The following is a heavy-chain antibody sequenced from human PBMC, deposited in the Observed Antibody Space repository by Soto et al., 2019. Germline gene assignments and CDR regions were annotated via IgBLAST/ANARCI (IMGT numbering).Heavy chain of an antibody. J-gene: IGHJ4*02. V-gene: IGHV3-21*01. CDR3: ARTPRASISYHY. CDR1: GFTLSSYS. D-gene: IGHD5-12*01. CDR2: ISTGSDYI. Sequence: GGSLRLSCTVSGFTLSSYSMNWVRQAPGKGLEWVSSISTGSDYIYYVDSVKGRFTISRDNAKNSLYLQMNSLRVEDTAVYYCARTPRASISYHYLGQGTLVTVS.